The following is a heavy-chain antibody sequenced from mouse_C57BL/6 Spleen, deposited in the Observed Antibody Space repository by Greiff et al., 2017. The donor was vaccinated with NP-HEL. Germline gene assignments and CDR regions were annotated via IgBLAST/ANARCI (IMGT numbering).Heavy chain of an antibody. CDR2: IDPSDSYT. CDR3: ARGDYYGSSYAMDY. Sequence: QVQLKQPGAELVMPGASVKLSCKASGYTFTSYWMHWVKQRPGQGLEWIGEIDPSDSYTNYNQKFKGKSTLTVDKSSSTAYMQLSSLTSEDSAVYYCARGDYYGSSYAMDYWGQGTSVTVSS. J-gene: IGHJ4*01. V-gene: IGHV1-69*01. D-gene: IGHD1-1*01. CDR1: GYTFTSYW.